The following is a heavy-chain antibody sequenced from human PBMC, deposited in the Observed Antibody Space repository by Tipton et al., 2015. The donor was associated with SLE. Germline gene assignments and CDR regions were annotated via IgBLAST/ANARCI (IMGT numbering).Heavy chain of an antibody. CDR3: TRPSTKEVI. Sequence: TLSLTCTVSGDSITTSNHYYWAWIRQSPGKGLEWIGNINYSGSSYYNPSLKSRATISVDTSKNQLSLNLNSVTAADSGVYYCTRPSTKEVIWGQGALVTVSS. D-gene: IGHD2-8*01. CDR1: GDSITTSNHYY. V-gene: IGHV4-39*07. J-gene: IGHJ4*02. CDR2: INYSGSS.